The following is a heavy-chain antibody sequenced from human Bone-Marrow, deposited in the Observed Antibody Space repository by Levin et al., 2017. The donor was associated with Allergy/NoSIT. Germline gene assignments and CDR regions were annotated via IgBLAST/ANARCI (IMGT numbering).Heavy chain of an antibody. J-gene: IGHJ4*02. V-gene: IGHV4-38-2*02. CDR2: ISHTGHS. CDR1: GYSIRNGYY. Sequence: PGGSLRLSCTVSGYSIRNGYYWGWIRQPPGKGLEWIGSISHTGHSYSSPSLKSRITLSADTSKNQFSLKLSSVTAADTAVYYCARDLEFVSRGYAYWGQGSLVTVSS. CDR3: ARDLEFVSRGYAY. D-gene: IGHD5-12*01.